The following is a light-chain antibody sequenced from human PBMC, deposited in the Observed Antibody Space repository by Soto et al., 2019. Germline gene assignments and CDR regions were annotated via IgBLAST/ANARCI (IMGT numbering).Light chain of an antibody. CDR2: EVN. CDR3: SSYAGSSNV. V-gene: IGLV2-8*01. CDR1: SSDVGGYNY. J-gene: IGLJ1*01. Sequence: QXVLTQPPSASGSPGQSVAISCTGTSSDVGGYNYVSWYQQHPGKAPKLMIYEVNKRPSGVPDRFSGSKSGNTASLTVSGLQAEDEADYYCSSYAGSSNVFGTGTKVNVL.